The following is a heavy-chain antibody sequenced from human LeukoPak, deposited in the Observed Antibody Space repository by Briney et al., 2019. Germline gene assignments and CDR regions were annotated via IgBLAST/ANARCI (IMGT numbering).Heavy chain of an antibody. J-gene: IGHJ1*01. CDR3: AKLPGYYYDSSGPLQD. V-gene: IGHV3-30*02. CDR2: IRYDGTNT. D-gene: IGHD3-22*01. Sequence: GGSLRLSCAASGFTFNSYGMHWVRQAPGKGLEWVAFIRYDGTNTYYADSVKGRFTISRDNSKNTLYLQMNSLRAEDTALYYCAKLPGYYYDSSGPLQDWGQGTLVTVSS. CDR1: GFTFNSYG.